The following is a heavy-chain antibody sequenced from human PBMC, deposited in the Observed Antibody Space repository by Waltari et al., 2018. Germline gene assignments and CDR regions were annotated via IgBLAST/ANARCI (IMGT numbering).Heavy chain of an antibody. CDR1: GFTVSSCA. J-gene: IGHJ4*02. CDR3: AKGGQQLMDYFDY. Sequence: EVQLLESGGGLVQPGGSLRLSCAASGFTVSSCAMCWVRQAPGKGLEWVSAISGSGGSTYYADSVKGRFTISRDNSKNTLYLQMNSLRAEDTAVYYCAKGGQQLMDYFDYWGQGTLVTVSS. D-gene: IGHD6-13*01. CDR2: ISGSGGST. V-gene: IGHV3-23*01.